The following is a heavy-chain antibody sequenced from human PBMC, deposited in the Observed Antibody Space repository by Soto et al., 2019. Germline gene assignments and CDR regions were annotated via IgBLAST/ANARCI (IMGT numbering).Heavy chain of an antibody. CDR2: IIPIFGTA. Sequence: SVKVSCKASGANFSSYAISWVRQAPGQGLEWMGGIIPIFGTANYAQKFQGRVTITADKSTSTAYMELSSLRSEDTAVYYCARVRQGGSCTNGVCYSPSWFDPWGQGTLVTV. CDR1: GANFSSYA. V-gene: IGHV1-69*06. J-gene: IGHJ5*02. CDR3: ARVRQGGSCTNGVCYSPSWFDP. D-gene: IGHD2-8*01.